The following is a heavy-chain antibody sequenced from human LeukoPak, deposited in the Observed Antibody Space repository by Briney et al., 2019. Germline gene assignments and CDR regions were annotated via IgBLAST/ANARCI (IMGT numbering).Heavy chain of an antibody. V-gene: IGHV4-39*07. CDR2: IYYSGST. Sequence: SETLSLTCTVSGGSISNSSYYWGWIRQPPGKGLEWIGSIYYSGSTYCNPSLKSRVAISVDTSKNQFSLKLNSVTAADTAVYYCARDSASSGWYPPHNDFWGQGTLVTVSS. CDR3: ARDSASSGWYPPHNDF. J-gene: IGHJ4*02. D-gene: IGHD6-19*01. CDR1: GGSISNSSYY.